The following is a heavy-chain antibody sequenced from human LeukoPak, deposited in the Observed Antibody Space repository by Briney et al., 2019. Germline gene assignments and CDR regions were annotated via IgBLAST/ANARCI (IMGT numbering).Heavy chain of an antibody. CDR2: IIPIFGTA. CDR3: ASDGPMATIEN. V-gene: IGHV1-69*06. CDR1: GGTFSSYA. J-gene: IGHJ4*02. Sequence: ASVKVSCKASGGTFSSYAISWVRQAPGQGLEWMGGIIPIFGTANYAQKFQGRVTITADKSTSTAYMELSSLRAEDTAVYYCASDGPMATIENWGQGTLVTVSS. D-gene: IGHD5-24*01.